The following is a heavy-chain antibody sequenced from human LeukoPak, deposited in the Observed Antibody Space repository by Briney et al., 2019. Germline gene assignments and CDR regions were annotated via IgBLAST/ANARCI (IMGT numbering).Heavy chain of an antibody. CDR1: GGSFSSYD. CDR2: IYYSGST. Sequence: SDTLSLTCTASGGSFSSYDRNWLRQPPGKGLEWMGYIYYSGSTNYNPSLKSRVTISVDTSKNQFSLKLSSVTAADTAVYYCARVAYTDTDAFDIWGQGTMVTVSS. CDR3: ARVAYTDTDAFDI. J-gene: IGHJ3*02. V-gene: IGHV4-59*07. D-gene: IGHD3-16*01.